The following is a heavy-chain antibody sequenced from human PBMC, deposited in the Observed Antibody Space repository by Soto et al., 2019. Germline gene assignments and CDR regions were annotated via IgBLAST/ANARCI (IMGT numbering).Heavy chain of an antibody. CDR1: GGSFSGYY. J-gene: IGHJ5*02. CDR2: INHSGST. D-gene: IGHD2-2*01. Sequence: SETPSLTCAVYGGSFSGYYWSWIRQPPGKGLEWIGEINHSGSTNYNPSLKSRVTISVDTSKNQFSLKLSSVTAADTAVYYCAREVRRYCSSTSCSDWFDPWGQGTLVTV. V-gene: IGHV4-34*01. CDR3: AREVRRYCSSTSCSDWFDP.